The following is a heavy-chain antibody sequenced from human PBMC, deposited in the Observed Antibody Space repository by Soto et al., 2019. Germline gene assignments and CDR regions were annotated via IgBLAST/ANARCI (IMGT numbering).Heavy chain of an antibody. J-gene: IGHJ6*02. V-gene: IGHV3-21*01. D-gene: IGHD6-19*01. CDR2: ISRSSRNI. CDR1: GVTFSNYT. CDR3: ARDLKVAGTNSFYYYGMDV. Sequence: EVQLVESGGGLVKPGGSLRLSCTDSGVTFSNYTMNWVRQAPGKGLEWVSSISRSSRNIYYADSVKGRFTISRDNAKNALYLQMNSLRAEDTAVYYCARDLKVAGTNSFYYYGMDVWGQGTTVTVSS.